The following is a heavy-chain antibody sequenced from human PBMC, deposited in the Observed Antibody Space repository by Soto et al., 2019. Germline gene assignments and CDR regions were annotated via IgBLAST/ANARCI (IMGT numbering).Heavy chain of an antibody. CDR1: GYSFTNYW. CDR2: IYPGDSDT. V-gene: IGHV5-51*01. Sequence: GESLKISCKGSGYSFTNYWIGWVRQMPGKGLEWMGIIYPGDSDTRYSPSFQGQVTISADKSISTAYLQWSSLKASDTAMHYCAIHPGSGHDGMQVWCQGTTVTVAS. CDR3: AIHPGSGHDGMQV. J-gene: IGHJ6*02. D-gene: IGHD3-10*01.